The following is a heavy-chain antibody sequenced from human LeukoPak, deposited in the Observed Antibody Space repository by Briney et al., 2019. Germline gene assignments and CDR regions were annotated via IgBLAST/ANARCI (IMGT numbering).Heavy chain of an antibody. J-gene: IGHJ4*02. CDR1: GFTFSTYG. Sequence: GGSLRLSCAASGFTFSTYGMSWVRQAPGKGLEWVSAISGSGGSTYYADSVKGRFTISRDNSKNTLYLQMNSLRAEDTAVYYCAKEMITFGGVIAGFDYWGQGTLVTVSS. CDR3: AKEMITFGGVIAGFDY. V-gene: IGHV3-23*01. CDR2: ISGSGGST. D-gene: IGHD3-16*02.